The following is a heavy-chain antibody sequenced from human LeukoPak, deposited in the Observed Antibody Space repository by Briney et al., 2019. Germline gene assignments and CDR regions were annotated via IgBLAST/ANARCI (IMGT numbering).Heavy chain of an antibody. J-gene: IGHJ4*02. CDR2: VSPYNGGT. V-gene: IGHV1-2*02. Sequence: GASVKVSCKTSGYPFTGYYIHWVRQAPGQGLEWMGWVSPYNGGTSQAQKFQGRLTLTRDTSVTTAYMKLTRLTSDDTAVYYCARVSLQQQGAGTHLWGQGTLVTVSS. CDR3: ARVSLQQQGAGTHL. CDR1: GYPFTGYY. D-gene: IGHD1/OR15-1a*01.